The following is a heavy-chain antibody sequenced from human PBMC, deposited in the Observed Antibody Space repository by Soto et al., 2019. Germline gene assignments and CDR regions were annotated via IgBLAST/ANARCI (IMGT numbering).Heavy chain of an antibody. CDR1: GFTFSSYC. J-gene: IGHJ6*02. CDR3: ARDVWEQLVHPGNYGMDV. V-gene: IGHV3-30*03. Sequence: GGSLRLSCAASGFTFSSYCMHWVRQAPGKEQEKVAVISYQESNKYYADTVKGRFTISRDDSKNNLHLQMNSLRSEDTALYYCARDVWEQLVHPGNYGMDVWGQGTIVTVSS. CDR2: ISYQESNK. D-gene: IGHD6-13*01.